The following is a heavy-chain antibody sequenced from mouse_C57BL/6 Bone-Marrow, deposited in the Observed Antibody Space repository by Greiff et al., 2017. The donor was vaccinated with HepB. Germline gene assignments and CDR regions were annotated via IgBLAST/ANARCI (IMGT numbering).Heavy chain of an antibody. CDR3: ASYYYGSSYGWFAY. CDR1: GYTFTSYW. D-gene: IGHD1-1*01. V-gene: IGHV1-50*01. Sequence: VQLQQPGAELVKPGASVKLSCKASGYTFTSYWMQWVKQRPGQGLEWIGEIDPYDSYTNYNQKFKGKATFTVDTSSSTAYMQIRSLTSDDSAVYYCASYYYGSSYGWFAYWGQGTLVTVSA. CDR2: IDPYDSYT. J-gene: IGHJ3*01.